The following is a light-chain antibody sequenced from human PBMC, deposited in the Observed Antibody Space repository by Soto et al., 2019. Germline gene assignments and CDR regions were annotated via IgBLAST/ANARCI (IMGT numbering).Light chain of an antibody. CDR1: QSVSRW. J-gene: IGKJ2*01. Sequence: DIQMTQFPSTLSASVGDRVTITCRASQSVSRWLAWYRQKPGKAPEVLIWDASSLQRGAPSRFSGSGSGTEFTLTISSVQHEDFATYYCQQSYSNVMHTFGQGTKLEI. CDR3: QQSYSNVMHT. V-gene: IGKV1-5*01. CDR2: DAS.